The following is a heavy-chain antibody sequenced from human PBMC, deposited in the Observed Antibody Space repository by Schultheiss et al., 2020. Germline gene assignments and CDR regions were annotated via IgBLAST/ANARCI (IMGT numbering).Heavy chain of an antibody. D-gene: IGHD3-10*01. CDR3: ARLAGANVRNDAFDI. CDR2: IYYSGST. V-gene: IGHV4-31*03. J-gene: IGHJ3*02. CDR1: GASISSGGYY. Sequence: SETLSLTCTVSGASISSGGYYWSWIRQHPGKGLEWIGYIYYSGSTYYNPSLKSRVTISVDTSKNRFSLKLSSVTAADTAVYYCARLAGANVRNDAFDIWGQGTMVTVSS.